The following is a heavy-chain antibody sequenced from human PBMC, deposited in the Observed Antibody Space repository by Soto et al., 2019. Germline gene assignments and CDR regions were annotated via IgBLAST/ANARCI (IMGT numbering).Heavy chain of an antibody. CDR2: ISRSSDYI. J-gene: IGHJ6*02. CDR3: ARVAGHV. Sequence: EVQLVESGGGLVKPGGSLRLSCAASEFTFSRYSMQWVRQAPGKGLEGVSFISRSSDYIYYADSVKGRFTISRDNATNSLYVKMNSLRAEYTAVDYCARVAGHVWGQGTTVPVSS. CDR1: EFTFSRYS. V-gene: IGHV3-21*06.